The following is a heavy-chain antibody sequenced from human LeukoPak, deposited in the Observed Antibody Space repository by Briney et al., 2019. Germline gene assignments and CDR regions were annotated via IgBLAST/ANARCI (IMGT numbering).Heavy chain of an antibody. V-gene: IGHV1-46*01. J-gene: IGHJ6*02. Sequence: GASVKVSCKASGYTFTSYYMHWVRQAPGQGLEWMGIINPSGGSTSYAQKFQGRVTMTRDTSTSTVYMELSSLRSEDTAVYYCARGRVSSSWTTGDYYYYGMDVWGQGTTVTVSS. CDR3: ARGRVSSSWTTGDYYYYGMDV. CDR2: INPSGGST. CDR1: GYTFTSYY. D-gene: IGHD6-13*01.